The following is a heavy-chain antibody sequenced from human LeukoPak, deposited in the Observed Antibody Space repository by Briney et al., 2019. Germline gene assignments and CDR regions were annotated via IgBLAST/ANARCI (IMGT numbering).Heavy chain of an antibody. D-gene: IGHD3-22*01. CDR2: ISSSGSTI. J-gene: IGHJ3*02. Sequence: GGSLRLSCAASGFTFSSYGMHWVRQAPGKGLEWVSYISSSGSTIYYADSVKGRFTISRDNAKSSLYLQMNSLRAEDTAVYYCAAFPNYYDSSGYYWGAFDIWGQGTMVTVSS. CDR1: GFTFSSYG. V-gene: IGHV3-48*04. CDR3: AAFPNYYDSSGYYWGAFDI.